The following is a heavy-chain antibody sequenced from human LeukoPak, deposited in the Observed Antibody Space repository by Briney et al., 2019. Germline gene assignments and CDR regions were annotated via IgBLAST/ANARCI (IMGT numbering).Heavy chain of an antibody. V-gene: IGHV3-66*01. J-gene: IGHJ1*01. Sequence: GGSLRLSCAASGFTVSSHYMSWVRQAPGKGLGWVLVIYSDDSKYSADSLKGRFTISRDISKNTLFLQMNSLRAEDTAVYYCARVYWHDNGEYFQHWGQGTLVTVSS. CDR3: ARVYWHDNGEYFQH. CDR1: GFTVSSHY. CDR2: IYSDDSK. D-gene: IGHD3-16*01.